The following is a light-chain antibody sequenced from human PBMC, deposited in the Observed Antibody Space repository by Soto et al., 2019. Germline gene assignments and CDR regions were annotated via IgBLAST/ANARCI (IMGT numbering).Light chain of an antibody. V-gene: IGLV2-8*01. CDR1: SSDVGGYNY. CDR3: SSYAGSNNLV. Sequence: QSALTQPPSASGSPGQSVTISCTGTSSDVGGYNYVSWYQHHPGKAPKLMIYEVSKRPSGVPDRFSGSKSGNTASLTVSGLQDEDEADYYCSSYAGSNNLVFGTGTKLTVL. CDR2: EVS. J-gene: IGLJ1*01.